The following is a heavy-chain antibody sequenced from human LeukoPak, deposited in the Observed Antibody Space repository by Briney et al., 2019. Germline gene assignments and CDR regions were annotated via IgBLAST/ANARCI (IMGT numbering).Heavy chain of an antibody. Sequence: GGSLRLSCAASGFTFSSFGMHCVRQAPGKGLEWVAVIWYDGSNKNYADSVKSRFTISRDNSKNTLYLQMNSLRAEDTAVYYCARGKVLYAAFDYWGQGTLVTFSS. CDR2: IWYDGSNK. D-gene: IGHD2-2*02. CDR3: ARGKVLYAAFDY. J-gene: IGHJ4*02. CDR1: GFTFSSFG. V-gene: IGHV3-33*01.